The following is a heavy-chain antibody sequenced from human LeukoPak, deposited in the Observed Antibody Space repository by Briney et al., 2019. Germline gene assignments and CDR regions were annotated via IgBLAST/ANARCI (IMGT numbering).Heavy chain of an antibody. CDR3: ARLDYYDSSGYYYGGFDY. J-gene: IGHJ4*02. CDR1: GFTFSTYR. D-gene: IGHD3-22*01. Sequence: PGGSLRLPCAASGFTFSTYRMSWVRQPPGKGLELVANIKEHGGETYYLDSVRGRFTISRDNVRNSAYLQMNSLRAEDTAVYYCARLDYYDSSGYYYGGFDYWGQGTLVTVSS. CDR2: IKEHGGET. V-gene: IGHV3-7*01.